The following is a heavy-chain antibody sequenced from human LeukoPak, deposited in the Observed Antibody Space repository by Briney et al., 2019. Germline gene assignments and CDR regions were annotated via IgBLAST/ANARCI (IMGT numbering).Heavy chain of an antibody. CDR3: ARGRAVAGTYYYGMDV. CDR2: INPSGGST. D-gene: IGHD6-19*01. J-gene: IGHJ6*02. Sequence: ASVKVSCKASGYTFTSYYMHWVRQAPGQGLEWMGIINPSGGSTSYAQKFQGRVTMTRDTSTSTVYMELSSLRSEDTAVYYCARGRAVAGTYYYGMDVWGQGTTVTVSS. CDR1: GYTFTSYY. V-gene: IGHV1-46*01.